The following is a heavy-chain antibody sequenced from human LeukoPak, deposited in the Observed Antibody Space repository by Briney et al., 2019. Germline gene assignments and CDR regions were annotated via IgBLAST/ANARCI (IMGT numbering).Heavy chain of an antibody. CDR2: INHGGST. CDR3: ARGTNYYDSSGYSATFDY. Sequence: PSETLSLTCAVYGGSFSGYSWSWIRQPPGKGLEWIGEINHGGSTNYNPSLKSRVTISVDTSKNQFSLKLSSVTAAGTAVYNCARGTNYYDSSGYSATFDYWGQGTLVTVSS. CDR1: GGSFSGYS. J-gene: IGHJ4*02. D-gene: IGHD3-22*01. V-gene: IGHV4-34*01.